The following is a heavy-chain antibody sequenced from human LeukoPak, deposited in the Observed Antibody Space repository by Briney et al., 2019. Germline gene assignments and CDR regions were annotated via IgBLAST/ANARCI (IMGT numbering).Heavy chain of an antibody. V-gene: IGHV3-30*02. CDR1: GFTFSSYG. D-gene: IGHD3-10*01. CDR3: AKGPYGSGSYYIEGWDY. J-gene: IGHJ4*02. Sequence: PGGSLRLSCAASGFTFSSYGMHWVRQAPGKGLEWVPFIRYDGSNKYYADSVKGRFTISRDNSKNTLYLQMNSLRAEDTAVYYCAKGPYGSGSYYIEGWDYWGQGTLVTVSS. CDR2: IRYDGSNK.